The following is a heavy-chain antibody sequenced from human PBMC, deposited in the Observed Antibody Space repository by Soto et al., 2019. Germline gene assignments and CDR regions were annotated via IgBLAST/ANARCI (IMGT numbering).Heavy chain of an antibody. Sequence: QLQLVQSGVEVKKPGSSLKVSCQASGDTLTSYGISWVRQAPGQGLEWMGWVSPYSGNTNYSPKVQGRVTLTKDTTTSTAYMELRSLTSDDTAVYYCAAGTFLGPWQYWGQGTLVTVSS. D-gene: IGHD3-10*01. CDR3: AAGTFLGPWQY. CDR2: VSPYSGNT. J-gene: IGHJ4*02. CDR1: GDTLTSYG. V-gene: IGHV1-18*01.